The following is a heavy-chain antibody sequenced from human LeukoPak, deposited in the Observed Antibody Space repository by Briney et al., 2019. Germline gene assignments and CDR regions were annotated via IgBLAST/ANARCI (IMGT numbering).Heavy chain of an antibody. Sequence: SETLSLTCTVSGGSISSYYWSWIRQPAGKGLEWIGRIYTSGSTNYNPSLKSRVTMSVDTSKNQFSLKLSSVTAADTAVYYCARVGERYSSSRTLDYWGQGTPVTVSS. J-gene: IGHJ4*02. CDR2: IYTSGST. D-gene: IGHD6-13*01. CDR3: ARVGERYSSSRTLDY. V-gene: IGHV4-4*07. CDR1: GGSISSYY.